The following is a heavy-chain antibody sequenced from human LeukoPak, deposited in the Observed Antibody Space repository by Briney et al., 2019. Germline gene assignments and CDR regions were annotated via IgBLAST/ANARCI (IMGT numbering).Heavy chain of an antibody. Sequence: SETLSLTCTVSGGSISSYYWSWIRQPPGKGLEWIGYIYYSGSTNYNPSLKSRVTISVDTSKNQFSLKLSSVTAADTAVYYCARLPLDYGGNSGLSYWGQGTLVTVSS. CDR2: IYYSGST. V-gene: IGHV4-59*08. J-gene: IGHJ4*02. CDR1: GGSISSYY. CDR3: ARLPLDYGGNSGLSY. D-gene: IGHD4-23*01.